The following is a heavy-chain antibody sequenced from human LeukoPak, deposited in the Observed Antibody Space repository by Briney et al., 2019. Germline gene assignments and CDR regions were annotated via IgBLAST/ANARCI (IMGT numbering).Heavy chain of an antibody. CDR1: GGSISSSSYY. D-gene: IGHD6-13*01. CDR3: ARDKAAAATDY. V-gene: IGHV4-39*07. CDR2: IYYSGST. Sequence: SETLSLTCTVSGGSISSSSYYWGWIRQPPGKGLEWIGSIYYSGSTYYNPSLKSRVTISVDTSKNQFSLKLSSETAADTAVYYCARDKAAAATDYWGQGTLVTVSS. J-gene: IGHJ4*02.